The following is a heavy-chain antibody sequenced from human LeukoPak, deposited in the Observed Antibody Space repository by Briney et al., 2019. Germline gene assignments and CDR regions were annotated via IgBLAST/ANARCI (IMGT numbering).Heavy chain of an antibody. V-gene: IGHV4-59*08. Sequence: SETLSLTCTVSGGSISTYYWSWIRQPPGKGLEWIGYIYYSGYTDYNPSLKSRVTMSVDTSKNQFSLKLTSVNAADTAVYYCATLQSSGYDYSDYWGQGIPVTVSS. D-gene: IGHD3-22*01. J-gene: IGHJ4*02. CDR2: IYYSGYT. CDR1: GGSISTYY. CDR3: ATLQSSGYDYSDY.